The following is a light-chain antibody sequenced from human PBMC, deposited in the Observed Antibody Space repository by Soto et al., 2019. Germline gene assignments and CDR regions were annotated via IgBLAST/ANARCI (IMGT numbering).Light chain of an antibody. J-gene: IGLJ2*01. CDR1: SSDFGGYNY. CDR2: DVN. V-gene: IGLV2-11*01. CDR3: CSYAVTDVL. Sequence: QSALTQPRSVSGSPGQSVTISCTGTSSDFGGYNYVSWYQQQPGKDHKLMIYDVNKRTSGVPHHFSGSKSGKTAPLTISGIQAADEDDYYCCSYAVTDVLFGGGTKLTVL.